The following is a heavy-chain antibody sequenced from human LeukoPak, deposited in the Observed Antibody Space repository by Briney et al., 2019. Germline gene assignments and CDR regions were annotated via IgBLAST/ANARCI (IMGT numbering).Heavy chain of an antibody. V-gene: IGHV4-61*01. J-gene: IGHJ3*02. Sequence: SETLSLTCTVSGGSVNSRSYYWNWIRQPPGTGLEWIGYIYYNGNTNYNPSLKSRVTISVDTSKNQFSLKLTSVTAADTALYYCARDRGDYYGSGTYYLDSFDNWGQGAMVTVSS. CDR2: IYYNGNT. CDR3: ARDRGDYYGSGTYYLDSFDN. CDR1: GGSVNSRSYY. D-gene: IGHD3-10*01.